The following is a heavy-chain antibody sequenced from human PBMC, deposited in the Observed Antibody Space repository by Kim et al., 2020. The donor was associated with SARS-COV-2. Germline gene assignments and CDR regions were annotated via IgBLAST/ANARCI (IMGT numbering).Heavy chain of an antibody. CDR2: ISGSGNTA. CDR1: GFTFGDYS. V-gene: IGHV3-23*01. CDR3: AKGLQGIDILNPFDV. Sequence: GGSLRLSCVASGFTFGDYSLSWVRQAPGKGLEWVSGISGSGNTAYYEDSVKGRFTISRENSKNTLYLQMSSLRPEDTAVYFCAKGLQGIDILNPFDVWGQGATVVVSS. D-gene: IGHD3-9*01. J-gene: IGHJ3*01.